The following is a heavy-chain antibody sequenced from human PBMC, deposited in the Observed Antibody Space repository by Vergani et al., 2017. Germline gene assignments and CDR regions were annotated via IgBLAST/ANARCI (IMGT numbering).Heavy chain of an antibody. D-gene: IGHD3-22*01. V-gene: IGHV4-34*01. CDR3: ARHRRARFRYDSSGPDFDY. J-gene: IGHJ4*02. CDR1: GGSFSGYY. CDR2: IYYSGST. Sequence: QVQLQQWGAGLLKPSETLSLTCAVYGGSFSGYYWSWIRQPPGKGLEWIGSIYYSGSTYYNPSLKSRVTISVDTSKNQFSLKLSSVTAADTAVYYCARHRRARFRYDSSGPDFDYWGQGTLVTVSS.